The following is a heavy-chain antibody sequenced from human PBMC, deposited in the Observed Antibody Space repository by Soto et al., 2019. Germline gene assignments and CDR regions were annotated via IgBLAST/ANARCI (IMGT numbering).Heavy chain of an antibody. Sequence: QITLKESGPPLVKPTQILTLTCTFSGFSLSTSGVGVGWIRQPPGKALEWLALIYWDDDKRYSPSLNSRLTISKDTSENQVVLTMTNMNPADTATYYCAHSPRGYSAYDSWGQGTLVTVSS. V-gene: IGHV2-5*02. CDR2: IYWDDDK. J-gene: IGHJ4*02. D-gene: IGHD3-22*01. CDR1: GFSLSTSGVG. CDR3: AHSPRGYSAYDS.